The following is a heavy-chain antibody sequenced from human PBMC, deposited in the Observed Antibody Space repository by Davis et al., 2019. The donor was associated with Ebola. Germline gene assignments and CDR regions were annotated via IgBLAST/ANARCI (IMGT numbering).Heavy chain of an antibody. CDR3: TSTLIVTNDDY. CDR2: FSSSGSTI. D-gene: IGHD1-26*01. CDR1: GGSFSGYY. Sequence: LSLTCAVYGGSFSGYYWSWIRQAPGKGLEWVSYFSSSGSTIYYADSVKGRFTISRDNAKNSLYLQMNSLRAEDTAVYYCTSTLIVTNDDYWGQGTLVTVSS. V-gene: IGHV3-11*01. J-gene: IGHJ4*02.